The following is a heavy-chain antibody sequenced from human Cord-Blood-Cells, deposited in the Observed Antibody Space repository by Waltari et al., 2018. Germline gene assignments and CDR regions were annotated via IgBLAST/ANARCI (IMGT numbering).Heavy chain of an antibody. J-gene: IGHJ4*02. CDR3: ARLTGDFDY. D-gene: IGHD7-27*01. CDR2: INPNSGGT. V-gene: IGHV1-2*02. CDR1: GYTFTGYY. Sequence: QVQLVQSGAEVKKPGASVKVSCKASGYTFTGYYMHWVRQAPGQGLEWMGWINPNSGGTNYAQKLQGRVTMTRDTSISTAYMELSRLRSDDTAVYYCARLTGDFDYWGQGTLVTVSS.